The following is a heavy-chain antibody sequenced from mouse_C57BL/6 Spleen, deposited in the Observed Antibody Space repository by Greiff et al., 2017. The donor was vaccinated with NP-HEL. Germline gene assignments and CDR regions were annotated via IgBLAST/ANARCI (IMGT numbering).Heavy chain of an antibody. CDR3: ARDRELGGFAY. V-gene: IGHV3-6*01. J-gene: IGHJ3*01. Sequence: VQLQQSGPGLVKPSQSLSLTCSVTGYSITSGYYWNWIRQFPGNKLEWMGYISYDGSNNYNPSLKNRISITRDTSKNQFFLKLNSVTTEDTATYYCARDRELGGFAYWGQGTLVTVSA. CDR1: GYSITSGYY. D-gene: IGHD3-1*01. CDR2: ISYDGSN.